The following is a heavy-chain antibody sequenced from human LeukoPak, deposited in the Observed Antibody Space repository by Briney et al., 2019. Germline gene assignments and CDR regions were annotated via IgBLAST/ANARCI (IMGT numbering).Heavy chain of an antibody. CDR1: GFAFSNYN. CDR3: ARDGWL. Sequence: QTGGSLRLSCAASGFAFSNYNMNWVRQAPGKGLEWVSYMSSSGSIMYYADSVKGRFTISRDNAKNSLYLQMNSLRAEDTAVYYCARDGWLRGQGTLVTVSS. D-gene: IGHD5-12*01. V-gene: IGHV3-48*01. J-gene: IGHJ4*02. CDR2: MSSSGSIM.